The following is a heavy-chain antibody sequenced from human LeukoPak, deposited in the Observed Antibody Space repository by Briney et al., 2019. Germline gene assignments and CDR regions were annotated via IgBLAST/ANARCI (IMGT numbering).Heavy chain of an antibody. V-gene: IGHV3-33*01. Sequence: PGGSLRLSCAASGFTFSSYGMHWVRQAPGKGLEWVAVIWYDGSNKYYADSVKGRFTISRDNSKNTLYLQMNSLRAEDTAVYYCARALWFGADGMDVWGQGTTVTVSS. D-gene: IGHD3-10*01. J-gene: IGHJ6*02. CDR1: GFTFSSYG. CDR3: ARALWFGADGMDV. CDR2: IWYDGSNK.